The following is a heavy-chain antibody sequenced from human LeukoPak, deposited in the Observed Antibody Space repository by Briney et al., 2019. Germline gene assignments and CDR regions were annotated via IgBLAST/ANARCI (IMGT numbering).Heavy chain of an antibody. CDR1: GYTFTSYG. V-gene: IGHV1-18*01. Sequence: ASVKVSCKASGYTFTSYGISWVRQAPGQGLEWMGWISAYNGNTNYAQKLQGRVTMTTDTSTSTAYMELRSLRSDDTAVYYCARRGAVSTVTTGVYYYYYMDVWGKGAPVTVSS. D-gene: IGHD4-17*01. J-gene: IGHJ6*03. CDR2: ISAYNGNT. CDR3: ARRGAVSTVTTGVYYYYYMDV.